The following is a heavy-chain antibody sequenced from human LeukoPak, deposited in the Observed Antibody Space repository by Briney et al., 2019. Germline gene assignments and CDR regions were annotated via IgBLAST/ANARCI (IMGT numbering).Heavy chain of an antibody. CDR1: GFTFSSYS. V-gene: IGHV3-21*01. J-gene: IGHJ4*02. CDR2: ISSSSSYI. Sequence: PGGSLRLSCAASGFTFSSYSMNWVRQAPGKGLEWVSSISSSSSYIYYADSVKGRFTISRDNAKNSLYLQMNSLRAEDTAVYYCARDRILGDNWNDEDYWGQGTLVTVSS. D-gene: IGHD1-1*01. CDR3: ARDRILGDNWNDEDY.